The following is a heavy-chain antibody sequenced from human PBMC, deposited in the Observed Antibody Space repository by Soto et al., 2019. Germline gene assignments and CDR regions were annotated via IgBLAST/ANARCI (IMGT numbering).Heavy chain of an antibody. J-gene: IGHJ4*02. CDR1: GFTFSSYA. D-gene: IGHD2-15*01. CDR3: ARVPSSSGRAHFDY. Sequence: QVQLVESGGGVVQPGRSLRLSCAASGFTFSSYAMHWVRQAPGKGLEWVAVISYDGSNKYYADSVKGRFTISRDNSKNTLYLQMKSLRAEETAVYYCARVPSSSGRAHFDYWGQGTLVTVSS. V-gene: IGHV3-30-3*01. CDR2: ISYDGSNK.